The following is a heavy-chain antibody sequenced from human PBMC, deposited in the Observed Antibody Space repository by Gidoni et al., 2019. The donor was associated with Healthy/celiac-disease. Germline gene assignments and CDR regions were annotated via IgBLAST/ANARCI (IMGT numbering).Heavy chain of an antibody. CDR3: AVLPYDSSGYYYY. CDR1: GFTFSSYS. V-gene: IGHV3-48*01. D-gene: IGHD3-22*01. J-gene: IGHJ4*02. Sequence: VRLVESGGGLVQPGGSLRLSCAASGFTFSSYSMNWVRQAPGKGLEWVSYMSSSSSTIYYADSVKGRFTISRDNAKNSLYLQMNSLRAEDTAVYYWAVLPYDSSGYYYYWGQGTLVTVSS. CDR2: MSSSSSTI.